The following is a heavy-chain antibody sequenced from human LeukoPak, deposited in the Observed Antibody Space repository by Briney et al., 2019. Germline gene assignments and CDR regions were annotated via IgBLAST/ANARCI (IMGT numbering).Heavy chain of an antibody. V-gene: IGHV3-33*01. CDR3: ARDIVVVPAAMPAYYYYGMDV. Sequence: GGSLRLSCAASGFTFSSYGMHWVRQAPGKGLEWVAVIWYDGSNKYYADSVKGRFTISRDNSKNTLYLQMNSLRAEDTAVYYCARDIVVVPAAMPAYYYYGMDVWGQGTMVTVSS. D-gene: IGHD2-2*01. CDR1: GFTFSSYG. J-gene: IGHJ6*02. CDR2: IWYDGSNK.